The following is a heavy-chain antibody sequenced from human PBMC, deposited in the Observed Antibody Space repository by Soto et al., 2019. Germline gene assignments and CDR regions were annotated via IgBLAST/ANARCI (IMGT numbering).Heavy chain of an antibody. CDR3: ASPLHGYYGSGS. V-gene: IGHV1-69*01. CDR1: GGTFSSYA. D-gene: IGHD3-10*01. CDR2: IIPIFGTA. J-gene: IGHJ4*02. Sequence: QVQLVQSGAEVKKPGSSVKVSCKASGGTFSSYAISWVRQAPGQGLEWMGGIIPIFGTANYSQKFQGRVTNTADESTGIASMELSSLRSEERAVYECASPLHGYYGSGSWGQGTLVTVSS.